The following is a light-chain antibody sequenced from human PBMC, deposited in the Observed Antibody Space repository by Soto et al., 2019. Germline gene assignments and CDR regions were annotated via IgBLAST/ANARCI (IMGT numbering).Light chain of an antibody. CDR3: QQYYSYPLT. Sequence: DIQMTQSPSTLSASVGDRVTITCRASQSISTWLAWYQQEPGKAPKLLIYDASTLESGVPSRFSGSGSGTEFTLTISSLQPDDFATYYCQQYYSYPLTFGQGTKVDIK. CDR2: DAS. CDR1: QSISTW. J-gene: IGKJ1*01. V-gene: IGKV1-5*01.